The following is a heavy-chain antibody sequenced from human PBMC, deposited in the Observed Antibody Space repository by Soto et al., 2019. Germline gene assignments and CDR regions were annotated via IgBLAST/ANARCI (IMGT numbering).Heavy chain of an antibody. CDR1: GFTFSSYA. CDR3: ASLHPRS. J-gene: IGHJ5*02. V-gene: IGHV3-30-3*01. CDR2: ISYDGSNK. Sequence: GGSLRLSCAASGFTFSSYAMHWVRQAPGKGLEWVAVISYDGSNKYYADSVKGRFTISRDNSKNTLYLQMNSLRAEDTAVYYCASLHPRSWGQGTLVTVPS.